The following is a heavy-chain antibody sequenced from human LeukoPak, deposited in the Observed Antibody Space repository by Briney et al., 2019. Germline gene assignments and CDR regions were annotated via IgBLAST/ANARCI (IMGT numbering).Heavy chain of an antibody. J-gene: IGHJ6*02. CDR1: GFTVSSNY. CDR2: IYSGGST. V-gene: IGHV3-66*01. Sequence: GGSLRLSCAASGFTVSSNYMSWVRQAPGKGLEWVSVIYSGGSTYYADSVKGRFTISRDNSKNTLYLQMNSLRAEDTAVYYCASDQWLDAYYYYGMDVWGQGTTVTVSS. D-gene: IGHD6-19*01. CDR3: ASDQWLDAYYYYGMDV.